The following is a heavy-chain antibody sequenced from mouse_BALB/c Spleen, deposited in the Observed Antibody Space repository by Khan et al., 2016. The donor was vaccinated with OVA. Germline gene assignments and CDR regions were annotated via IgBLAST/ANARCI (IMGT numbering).Heavy chain of an antibody. Sequence: MLVESGGGLVKPGGSLKLSCAAFGFTFSSYTMSWVRQTLEKRLEWVALISSGGSYTFYPDSVKGRFTISRDNAKNNLYLQMSSLKSEDTAMYYCARGSDEGYYYAMDYWGQGITVTVSS. V-gene: IGHV5-6-4*01. CDR1: GFTFSSYT. CDR2: ISSGGSYT. CDR3: ARGSDEGYYYAMDY. J-gene: IGHJ4*01.